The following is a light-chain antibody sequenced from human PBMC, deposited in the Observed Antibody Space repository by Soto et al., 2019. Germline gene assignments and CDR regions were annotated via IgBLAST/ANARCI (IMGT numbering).Light chain of an antibody. Sequence: QSVLTQSPSASASLGASVKLTCTLSSGHSSYAIAWHRQQPEKGPRYLMNLNSDGSHSKGDGIPDRFSGSSSGAERYFTISSLQSEDETDYYCQTWGTGIQVFGGGTKLTVL. CDR1: SGHSSYA. V-gene: IGLV4-69*01. CDR3: QTWGTGIQV. CDR2: LNSDGSH. J-gene: IGLJ3*02.